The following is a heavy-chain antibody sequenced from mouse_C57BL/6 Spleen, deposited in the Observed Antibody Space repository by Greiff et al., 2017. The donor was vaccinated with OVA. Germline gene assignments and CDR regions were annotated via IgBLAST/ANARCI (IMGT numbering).Heavy chain of an antibody. CDR2: ISSGSSTI. CDR3: ARGEVYYGSSLWYFDV. Sequence: EVKLMESGGGLVKPGGSLKLSCAASGFTFSDYGMHWVRQAPEKGLEWVAYISSGSSTIYYADTVKGRFTISRDNAKNTLFLQMTSLRSEDTAMYYCARGEVYYGSSLWYFDVWGTGTTVTVSS. CDR1: GFTFSDYG. J-gene: IGHJ1*03. V-gene: IGHV5-17*01. D-gene: IGHD1-1*01.